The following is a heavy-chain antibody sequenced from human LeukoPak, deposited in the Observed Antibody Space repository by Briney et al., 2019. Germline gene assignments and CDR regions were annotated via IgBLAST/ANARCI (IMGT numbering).Heavy chain of an antibody. V-gene: IGHV3-30*02. CDR2: IRYDGNNK. CDR1: GFTFSSYG. CDR3: AKGITAFGVVIIRDYYFDY. Sequence: PGGSLRLSCAASGFTFSSYGMHWVRQAPGKGLEWVAFIRYDGNNKYYTDSVKGRFTISRDNSKNTVYLQMTSLRAEDTAVYYCAKGITAFGVVIIRDYYFDYWGQGTLVTASS. J-gene: IGHJ4*02. D-gene: IGHD3-3*01.